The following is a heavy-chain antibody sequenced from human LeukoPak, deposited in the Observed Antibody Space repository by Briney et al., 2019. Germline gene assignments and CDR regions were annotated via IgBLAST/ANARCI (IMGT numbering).Heavy chain of an antibody. Sequence: ASVKVSCKASGYTFTSYGISWVRQAPGQGLEWTGWISAYNGNTNYAQKLQGRVTMTTDTSTSTAYMELRSLRSDDTAVYYCARDRPQPYYYYYYGMDVWGQGTTVTVSS. J-gene: IGHJ6*02. CDR2: ISAYNGNT. CDR1: GYTFTSYG. CDR3: ARDRPQPYYYYYYGMDV. V-gene: IGHV1-18*01. D-gene: IGHD1-1*01.